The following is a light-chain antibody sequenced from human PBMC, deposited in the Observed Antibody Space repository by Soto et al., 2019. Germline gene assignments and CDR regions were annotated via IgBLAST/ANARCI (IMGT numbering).Light chain of an antibody. V-gene: IGLV2-8*01. J-gene: IGLJ1*01. CDR2: EVS. CDR3: SSYAGSNTYV. Sequence: QSVLTQPPSASGSPGQSVTISCTGTSSDVGAYNYVSWYQQHPGKAPKLMIYEVSKWPSGVPDRFSGSKSGNTASLTVSGLQAEDETDYYCSSYAGSNTYVFGTGTKLTVL. CDR1: SSDVGAYNY.